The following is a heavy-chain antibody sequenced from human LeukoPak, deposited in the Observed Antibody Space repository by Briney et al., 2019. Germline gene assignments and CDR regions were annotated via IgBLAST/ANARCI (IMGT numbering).Heavy chain of an antibody. CDR3: ARTLELAYCGGDCRPEWYFDL. D-gene: IGHD2-21*02. Sequence: SETLSLTCAVYGGSFSGYYWSWIRQPPGKGLEWIGEINHSGSTNYNPSLKSRVTISVDTSKNQFSLKLSSVTAADTAVYYCARTLELAYCGGDCRPEWYFDLWGRGTLVTVSS. V-gene: IGHV4-34*01. CDR1: GGSFSGYY. CDR2: INHSGST. J-gene: IGHJ2*01.